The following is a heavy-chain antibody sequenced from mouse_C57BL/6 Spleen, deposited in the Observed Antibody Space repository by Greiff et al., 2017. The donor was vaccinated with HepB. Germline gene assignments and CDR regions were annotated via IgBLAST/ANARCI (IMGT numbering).Heavy chain of an antibody. CDR1: GYTFTSYG. V-gene: IGHV1-81*01. CDR2: IYPRSGNT. J-gene: IGHJ2*01. D-gene: IGHD1-1*01. Sequence: QVQLKESGAELARPGASVKLSCKASGYTFTSYGISWVKQRTGQGLEWIGEIYPRSGNTYYNEKFKGKATLTADKSSSTAYMELRSLTSEDSAVYFCARPNYYGSPYYFDYWGQGTTLTVSS. CDR3: ARPNYYGSPYYFDY.